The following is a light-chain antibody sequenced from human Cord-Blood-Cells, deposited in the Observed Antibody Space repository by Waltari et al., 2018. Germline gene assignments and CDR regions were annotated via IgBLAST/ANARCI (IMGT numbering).Light chain of an antibody. CDR2: VES. Sequence: SYELTQPLSVSVALGQTARITCGGNNIGRKNVHGYQQKLGPAAVLVVYVESNRPSGSPERFPGSSSGNTATLTISRAQAVDEADYYCQVWDSSTAWVFGGGTKLTVL. CDR1: NIGRKN. J-gene: IGLJ3*02. CDR3: QVWDSSTAWV. V-gene: IGLV3-9*01.